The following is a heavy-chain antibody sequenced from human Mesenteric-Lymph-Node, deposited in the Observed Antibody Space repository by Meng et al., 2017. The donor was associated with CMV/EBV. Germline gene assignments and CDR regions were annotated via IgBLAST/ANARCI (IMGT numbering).Heavy chain of an antibody. CDR1: GGSISRSSYY. J-gene: IGHJ6*02. Sequence: SETLSLTCTVSGGSISRSSYYWGWIRQPPGKGLEWIGSMYYSGSTYYNPSLKSRVTLSLDTSKNQFSLKLSSVTAADTAVYYCASLSMVRGVIPSGDVWGQGTTVTVSS. V-gene: IGHV4-39*07. CDR2: MYYSGST. D-gene: IGHD3-10*01. CDR3: ASLSMVRGVIPSGDV.